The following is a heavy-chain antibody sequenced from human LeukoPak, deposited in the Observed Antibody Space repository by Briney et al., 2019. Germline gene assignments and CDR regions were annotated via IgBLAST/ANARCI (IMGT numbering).Heavy chain of an antibody. D-gene: IGHD6-13*01. Sequence: GGSLRLSCAASGFTFSSYAMSWVRQAPGKGLEWVSAISGSGGSTYYADSVKGRFTISRDNSKNTLYLQMNSLRAEDTAVYYCAKDPGYSSSWDRIAINDGIDYWGQGTLVTVSS. CDR3: AKDPGYSSSWDRIAINDGIDY. CDR1: GFTFSSYA. CDR2: ISGSGGST. J-gene: IGHJ4*02. V-gene: IGHV3-23*01.